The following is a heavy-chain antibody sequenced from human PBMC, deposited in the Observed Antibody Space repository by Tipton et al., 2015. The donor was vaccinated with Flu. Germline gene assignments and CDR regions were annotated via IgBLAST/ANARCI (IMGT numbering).Heavy chain of an antibody. CDR3: ASHLIWFGELVV. J-gene: IGHJ4*02. D-gene: IGHD3-10*01. V-gene: IGHV1-8*01. Sequence: QSGAEVKKPGASVKVSCKASGYTFTSYDINWVRQATGQGLEWMGWMNPNSGNTGYAQKFQGRVTMTRNTSISTAYMELSSLRSEDTAVYSCASHLIWFGELVVWGQGTLVTVSS. CDR1: GYTFTSYD. CDR2: MNPNSGNT.